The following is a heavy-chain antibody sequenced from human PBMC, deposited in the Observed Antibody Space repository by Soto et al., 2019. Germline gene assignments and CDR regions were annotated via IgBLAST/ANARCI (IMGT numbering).Heavy chain of an antibody. CDR2: IDHSGST. J-gene: IGHJ4*02. V-gene: IGHV4-34*01. Sequence: QVQLQQWGAGLLKPSETLSLTCAVYGGSFSGHYWSWIRQPPGKGLEWIGEIDHSGSTNYNPSLKRRVTRALDTSKNQFSLKLSSVAAADTAVYYCARVADYWGQGTLVTVSS. CDR3: ARVADY. CDR1: GGSFSGHY.